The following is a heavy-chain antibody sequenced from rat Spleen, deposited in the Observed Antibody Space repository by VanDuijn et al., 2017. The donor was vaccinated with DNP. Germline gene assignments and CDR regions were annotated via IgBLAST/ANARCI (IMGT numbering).Heavy chain of an antibody. D-gene: IGHD5-1*01. Sequence: EVQLVESGGGLVQPGNSLKLSCAASGFTFGDYAMAWVRQAPKKGLEWVASISASGGSTSYRDSVKGRFTISRDNAKSILYLQMNRLRSEDTATYYCVRSELAYVAYWGQGVMVTVSS. J-gene: IGHJ2*01. CDR2: ISASGGST. CDR3: VRSELAYVAY. V-gene: IGHV5S23*01. CDR1: GFTFGDYA.